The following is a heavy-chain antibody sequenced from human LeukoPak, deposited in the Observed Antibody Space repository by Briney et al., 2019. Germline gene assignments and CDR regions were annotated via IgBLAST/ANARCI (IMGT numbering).Heavy chain of an antibody. J-gene: IGHJ4*02. Sequence: GGSLRLSCAASGFTFSSYAMSWVRQAPGKGLEWVGRIKSKPDGGTTDYAAPVKGRFTISRDDSKNTLYLQMNSLKTEDTAVYYCTSETNYYDSSGYYSPFDYWGQGTLVTVSS. CDR2: IKSKPDGGTT. D-gene: IGHD3-22*01. CDR3: TSETNYYDSSGYYSPFDY. V-gene: IGHV3-15*01. CDR1: GFTFSSYA.